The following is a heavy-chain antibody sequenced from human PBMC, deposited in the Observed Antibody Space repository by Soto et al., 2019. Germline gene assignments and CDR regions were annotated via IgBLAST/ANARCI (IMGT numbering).Heavy chain of an antibody. V-gene: IGHV4-39*01. CDR3: ARHRIEVVWRGFDF. J-gene: IGHJ4*02. Sequence: SETLSLTWTVSTDSSSFTNSYWGWIRQPPGKGLQWIGSSSYNGGTFYNPSLKGRVVISFDTSKKQSSLQVTSVTAADTAVYFCARHRIEVVWRGFDFWGQGSPVTVSS. CDR2: SSYNGGT. CDR1: TDSSSFTNSY. D-gene: IGHD3-10*01.